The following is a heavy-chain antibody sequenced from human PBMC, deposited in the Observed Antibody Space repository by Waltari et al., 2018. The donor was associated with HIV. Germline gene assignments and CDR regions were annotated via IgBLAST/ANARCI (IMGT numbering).Heavy chain of an antibody. V-gene: IGHV1-8*02. CDR2: MNPDNGDA. Sequence: QVQLVQSGAAIKKTRASVTVSCKAYGYPFIDFDVDWVRRAPGRGLEWVGWMNPDNGDAGYGHKFRGRFTLTRDTSTDTAYMEVDNLKSEDTAIYFCTKGRRGALFGDEWGQGTLVTVSS. CDR1: GYPFIDFD. J-gene: IGHJ4*02. D-gene: IGHD3-3*01. CDR3: TKGRRGALFGDE.